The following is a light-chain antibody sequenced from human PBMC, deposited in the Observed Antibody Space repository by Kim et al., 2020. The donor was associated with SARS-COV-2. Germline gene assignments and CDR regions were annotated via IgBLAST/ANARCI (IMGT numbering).Light chain of an antibody. Sequence: ELTQPPSASGTPGQRVTISCSGSSSNIGSNNVVWYQQLPGAAPNLLIYSNNQRPSGIPDRFSGSRSGTSASLAISGLQSGDEADYYCAVWDDSLKQGVFGGGTQLTLL. CDR3: AVWDDSLKQGV. J-gene: IGLJ3*02. CDR1: SSNIGSNN. V-gene: IGLV1-44*01. CDR2: SNN.